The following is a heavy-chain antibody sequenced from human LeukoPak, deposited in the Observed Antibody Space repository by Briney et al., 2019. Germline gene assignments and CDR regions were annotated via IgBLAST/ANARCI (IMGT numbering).Heavy chain of an antibody. D-gene: IGHD3-22*01. CDR3: ARRKGSSGYLFDY. J-gene: IGHJ4*02. Sequence: ASVKVSCKASGYTFSSYYIHWVRQAPGQGLERMGIINPSGGSTSYAQKFQGRVTVTRDLSTSTVYMELSSLRSEDTAVYFCARRKGSSGYLFDYWGQGTLVTVSS. V-gene: IGHV1-46*01. CDR2: INPSGGST. CDR1: GYTFSSYY.